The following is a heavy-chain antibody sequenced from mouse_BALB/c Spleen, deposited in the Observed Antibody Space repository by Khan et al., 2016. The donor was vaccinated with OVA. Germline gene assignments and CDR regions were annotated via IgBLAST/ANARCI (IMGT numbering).Heavy chain of an antibody. Sequence: QVQLQQSGPELVRPGVSVKISCKGSGYTFTDYAMHWVRQSHAKSLEWIGLISTYSGNTNYKQKFKGKATMTVDKSSSTAYMELARLTSEDSAIYFGTRAAYDGYYDNWGQGTTLTVSS. CDR2: ISTYSGNT. CDR1: GYTFTDYA. V-gene: IGHV1S137*01. CDR3: TRAAYDGYYDN. D-gene: IGHD2-3*01. J-gene: IGHJ2*01.